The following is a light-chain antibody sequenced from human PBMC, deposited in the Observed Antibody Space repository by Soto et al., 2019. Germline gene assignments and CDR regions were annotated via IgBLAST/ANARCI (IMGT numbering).Light chain of an antibody. V-gene: IGKV1-39*01. CDR1: QSIDTY. Sequence: DIQMTQSPSSLSASVGDRVTITCRASQSIDTYLSWYHQKPGKAPNLLIYAASSLQSGVPSRFSGSGSGTDFTLTISSLQPEDFATYYCQQSYTNPYTFGQGTKLEIK. CDR3: QQSYTNPYT. J-gene: IGKJ2*01. CDR2: AAS.